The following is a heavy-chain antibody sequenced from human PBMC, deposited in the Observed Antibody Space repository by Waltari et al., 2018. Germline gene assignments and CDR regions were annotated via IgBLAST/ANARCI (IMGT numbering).Heavy chain of an antibody. J-gene: IGHJ4*02. Sequence: QVQLVQSGAEVKKPGSSVTFSCQASGGTFSSYAISWVRQAPGQGLEWMGGIIHIFGTANYAQKFQGRVTITADESTSTAYMELSSLRSEDTAVYYCARVNFHYDSSGYYYFDYWGQGTLVTVSS. D-gene: IGHD3-22*01. CDR2: IIHIFGTA. V-gene: IGHV1-69*01. CDR1: GGTFSSYA. CDR3: ARVNFHYDSSGYYYFDY.